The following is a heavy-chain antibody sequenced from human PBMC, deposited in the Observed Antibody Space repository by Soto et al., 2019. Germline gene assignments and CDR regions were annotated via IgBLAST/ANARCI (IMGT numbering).Heavy chain of an antibody. CDR2: ISSNSAYI. Sequence: GGSLRLSCAASGFTFRSFTMNWVRQAPGKGLEWVSTISSNSAYIYYTDALRGRFTISRDNAKNSLHLQMNSLRAEDTAVYYCTRDASRYCSARRRFDPWGPGTMVTVYS. J-gene: IGHJ5*02. V-gene: IGHV3-21*01. CDR1: GFTFRSFT. D-gene: IGHD3-9*01. CDR3: TRDASRYCSARRRFDP.